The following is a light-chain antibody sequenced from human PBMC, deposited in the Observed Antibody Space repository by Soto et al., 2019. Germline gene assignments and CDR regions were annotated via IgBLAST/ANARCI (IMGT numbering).Light chain of an antibody. Sequence: EIVMTQSPATLSVSPGERATLSCRASESVSSKLARYQQKPGQGPRLLIYDASTRATGIPARFSGSGSGTEFTLTISSLQSEDFAVYYCQHYSTRPWTFGQGTKVEIK. V-gene: IGKV3-15*01. J-gene: IGKJ1*01. CDR3: QHYSTRPWT. CDR2: DAS. CDR1: ESVSSK.